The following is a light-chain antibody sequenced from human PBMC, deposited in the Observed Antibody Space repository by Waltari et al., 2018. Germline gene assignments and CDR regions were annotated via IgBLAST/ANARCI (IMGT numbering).Light chain of an antibody. V-gene: IGLV2-14*01. CDR1: SNDVGGYNS. CDR2: DVS. J-gene: IGLJ2*01. Sequence: QSALTQPASVSGSPGQSVTIFCAGTSNDVGGYNSVSWYQEHPGEAPRVIIYDVSDRPPGVSHRFSGSESGKTASLTIYRLQAEDEADYYCSSHSSNDVVLVGGETKRTVL. CDR3: SSHSSNDVVL.